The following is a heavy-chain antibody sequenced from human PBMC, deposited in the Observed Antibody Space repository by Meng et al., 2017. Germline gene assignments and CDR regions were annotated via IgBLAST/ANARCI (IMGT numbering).Heavy chain of an antibody. V-gene: IGHV1-2*06. CDR1: GYNFTGYY. CDR2: INPNSGGT. J-gene: IGHJ4*02. Sequence: QVQLVQSGDKVNKPGASVKVYCKASGYNFTGYYMHWVRQAPGQGLEWMGRINPNSGGTNYAQKFQGRVTMTRDTSISTAYMELSRLRSDDTAVYYCARMNYGSGSRRLDYWGQGTLVTVSS. CDR3: ARMNYGSGSRRLDY. D-gene: IGHD3-10*01.